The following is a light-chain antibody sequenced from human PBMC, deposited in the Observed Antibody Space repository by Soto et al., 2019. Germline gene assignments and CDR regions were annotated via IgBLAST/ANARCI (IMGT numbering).Light chain of an antibody. CDR1: QSDSSN. Sequence: EIVMTQSPATLSVSPGERATLSCSASQSDSSNLAWYQRKPGQAPRLLIYGASTRATGIPARFSGSGSGTEFTLTISSLQSADFAVYYCQQYNNWPRVTFGPGTKVDIK. CDR2: GAS. CDR3: QQYNNWPRVT. V-gene: IGKV3-15*01. J-gene: IGKJ3*01.